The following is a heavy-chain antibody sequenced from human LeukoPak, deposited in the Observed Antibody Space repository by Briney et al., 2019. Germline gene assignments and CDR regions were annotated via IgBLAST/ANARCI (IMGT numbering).Heavy chain of an antibody. D-gene: IGHD4-17*01. CDR3: ARVTYVDDMLYQYFDY. CDR2: IFHSGNS. J-gene: IGHJ4*02. Sequence: PSETLSLTCAVSSYSISSCSYWGWIRQSPGKGLEWVGSIFHSGNSYYNPSLKSRLTMSVDTSKNQFSLKLTSVTAADTALYYCARVTYVDDMLYQYFDYWGQGILVTVSS. V-gene: IGHV4-38-2*01. CDR1: SYSISSCSY.